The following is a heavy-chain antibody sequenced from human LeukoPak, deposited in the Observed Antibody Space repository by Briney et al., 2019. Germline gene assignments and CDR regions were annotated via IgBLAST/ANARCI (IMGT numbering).Heavy chain of an antibody. D-gene: IGHD6-13*01. CDR2: IYTSGST. V-gene: IGHV4-61*02. Sequence: SETLSLTCTVYGGSISSSSYSWSWIRQPAGKGLQWIGRIYTSGSTNYNPSLKSRVTMSVDTSKNQFSLKLSSVTAADTAVYYCAREIAALRNDYFDYWGQGTLVTVSS. CDR1: GGSISSSSYS. CDR3: AREIAALRNDYFDY. J-gene: IGHJ4*02.